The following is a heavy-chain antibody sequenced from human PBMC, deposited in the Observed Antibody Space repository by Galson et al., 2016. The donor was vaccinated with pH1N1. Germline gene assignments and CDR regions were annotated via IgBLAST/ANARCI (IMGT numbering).Heavy chain of an antibody. J-gene: IGHJ4*02. Sequence: YWMHWVRQVPGKGLEWVANIKEDGSETYYVDSVRGRFTISRDNAKNSLYLQMNSLRDEDTALYYCARAIGSRSAYWGQGTLVTVSS. CDR3: ARAIGSRSAY. V-gene: IGHV3-7*01. CDR2: IKEDGSET. D-gene: IGHD3-16*02. CDR1: YW.